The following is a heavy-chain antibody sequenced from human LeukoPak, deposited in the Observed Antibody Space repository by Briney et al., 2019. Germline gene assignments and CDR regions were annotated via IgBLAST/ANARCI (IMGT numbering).Heavy chain of an antibody. CDR1: GFTFSTYA. CDR2: ISSSGGTT. D-gene: IGHD6-13*01. CDR3: ARDLIAATGDAFDI. V-gene: IGHV3-48*02. Sequence: PGGSLRLSCAASGFTFSTYAMNWVRQAPGKGLEWVSFISSSGGTTYYADSVKVRFTISRDNAKNTLYLQMNSLRDEDTAVYYCARDLIAATGDAFDIWGRGTMVTVSS. J-gene: IGHJ3*02.